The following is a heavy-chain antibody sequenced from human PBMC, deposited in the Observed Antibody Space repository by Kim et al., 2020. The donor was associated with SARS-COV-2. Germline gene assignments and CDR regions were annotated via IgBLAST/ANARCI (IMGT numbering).Heavy chain of an antibody. CDR3: ARGGKAITMIVVVIPRPEYCYGMDV. V-gene: IGHV1-2*04. CDR2: INPNSGGT. J-gene: IGHJ6*02. CDR1: GYTFTGYY. D-gene: IGHD3-22*01. Sequence: ASVKVSCKASGYTFTGYYMHWVRQAPGQGLEWMGWINPNSGGTNYAQKFQGWVTMTRDTSISTAYMELSRLRSDDTAVYYCARGGKAITMIVVVIPRPEYCYGMDVWGQGTTVTVSS.